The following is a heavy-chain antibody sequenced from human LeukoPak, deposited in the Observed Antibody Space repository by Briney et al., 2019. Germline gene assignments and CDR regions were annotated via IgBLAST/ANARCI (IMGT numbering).Heavy chain of an antibody. J-gene: IGHJ4*02. Sequence: SVKVSCKASGGTFSSYAISWVRQVPGQGLEWMGGIIPIFGTANYAQKFQGRVTITSDESTSTAYMELSSLRSEDTAVYYCARDPHSYPGDLGGYWGQGTLVTVSS. CDR2: IIPIFGTA. CDR3: ARDPHSYPGDLGGY. D-gene: IGHD4-17*01. V-gene: IGHV1-69*13. CDR1: GGTFSSYA.